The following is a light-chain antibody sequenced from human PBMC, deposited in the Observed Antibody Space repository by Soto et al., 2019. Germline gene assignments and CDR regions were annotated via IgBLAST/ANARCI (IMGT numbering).Light chain of an antibody. CDR2: EVS. Sequence: QSALTQPASVSGSPGQSITISCTGTSSDAGGYNYVSWYQQHPGKAPKLMIYEVSNRPSGVSTRFSGSKSGNTASLTISGLQAEDEADYYCSSYTSSSSYVFGTGTKVTVL. CDR3: SSYTSSSSYV. CDR1: SSDAGGYNY. V-gene: IGLV2-14*01. J-gene: IGLJ1*01.